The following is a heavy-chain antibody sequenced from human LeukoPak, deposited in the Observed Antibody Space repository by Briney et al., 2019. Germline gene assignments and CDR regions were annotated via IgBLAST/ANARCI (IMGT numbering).Heavy chain of an antibody. D-gene: IGHD6-19*01. CDR3: ARDGMVGGSGWYSSY. V-gene: IGHV1-2*02. J-gene: IGHJ4*02. Sequence: ASVKVSCKASGYTFTGYYMHWVRQAPGQGLEWMGWINPNSGGTNYAQKLQGRVTMTTDTSTSTAYMELRSLRSDDTAVYYCARDGMVGGSGWYSSYWGQGTLVTVSS. CDR1: GYTFTGYY. CDR2: INPNSGGT.